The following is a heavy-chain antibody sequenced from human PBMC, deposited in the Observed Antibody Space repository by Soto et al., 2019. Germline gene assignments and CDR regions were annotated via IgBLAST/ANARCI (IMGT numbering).Heavy chain of an antibody. V-gene: IGHV3-30-3*01. CDR1: GFTFSSYA. CDR3: ARDDYGGSGPFDY. D-gene: IGHD4-17*01. J-gene: IGHJ4*02. Sequence: PGGSLRLSCAASGFTFSSYAMHWVRQAPGKGLEWVAVISYDGSNKYYADSVKGRFTISRDNSKNTLYLQMNSLRAEDTAVYYCARDDYGGSGPFDYWGQGTLVTVSS. CDR2: ISYDGSNK.